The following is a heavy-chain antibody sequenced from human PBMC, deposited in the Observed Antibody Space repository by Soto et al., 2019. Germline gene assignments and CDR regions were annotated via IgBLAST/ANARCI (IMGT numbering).Heavy chain of an antibody. D-gene: IGHD3-3*01. CDR1: GFTFSSYG. J-gene: IGHJ5*02. CDR3: AKDGPPYYDFWSGISDP. V-gene: IGHV3-30*18. CDR2: ISYDGSNK. Sequence: PGGSLRLSCAASGFTFSSYGMHWVRQAPGKGLEWVAVISYDGSNKYYADSVKGRFTISRDNSKNTLYLQMNSLRAEDTAVYYCAKDGPPYYDFWSGISDPWGQGTLVTVSS.